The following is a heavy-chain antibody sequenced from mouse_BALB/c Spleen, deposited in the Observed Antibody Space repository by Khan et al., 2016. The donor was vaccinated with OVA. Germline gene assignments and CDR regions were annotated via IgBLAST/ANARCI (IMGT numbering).Heavy chain of an antibody. J-gene: IGHJ3*01. V-gene: IGHV1-77*01. CDR1: GYTFTDYY. D-gene: IGHD1-2*01. CDR2: ISPGSGDT. CDR3: ARRNYFGYPFAY. Sequence: QVQLQQSGAELARPGASVKLSCTASGYTFTDYYINWVKQRTGQGLEWIGEISPGSGDTYYNERFMGKATLTADKSSRTAYMQLSSLTSEASAVYFCARRNYFGYPFAYWGQGTLVTFSA.